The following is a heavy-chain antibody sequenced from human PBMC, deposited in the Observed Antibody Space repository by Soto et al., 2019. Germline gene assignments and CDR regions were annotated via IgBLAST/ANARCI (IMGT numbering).Heavy chain of an antibody. J-gene: IGHJ6*02. CDR2: ISSSSSYI. Sequence: GGSLRLSCAASGFTFSSYSMNWVRQAPGKGLEWVSSISSSSSYIYYADSVKGRFTISRDNAKNSLYLQMNSLRAEDTAVYYCARNRPTMVRGVIKYYYYGMDVWGQGTTVTVSS. D-gene: IGHD3-10*01. CDR3: ARNRPTMVRGVIKYYYYGMDV. V-gene: IGHV3-21*01. CDR1: GFTFSSYS.